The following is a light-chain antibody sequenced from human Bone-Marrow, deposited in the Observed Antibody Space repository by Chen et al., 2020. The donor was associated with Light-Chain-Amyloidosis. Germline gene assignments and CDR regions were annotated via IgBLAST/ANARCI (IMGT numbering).Light chain of an antibody. V-gene: IGLV3-21*02. CDR3: QVWDRSSDRPV. CDR2: DDS. J-gene: IGLJ3*02. CDR1: NIGSTS. Sequence: SYVLTQPSSVSVAPGQTATIACGGNNIGSTSVHWYQQTPGQAPLLVVYDDSDRPSGIPERLSGSNSGTTATLTIGRVEDGDEDDYYCQVWDRSSDRPVFGGGTKLTVL.